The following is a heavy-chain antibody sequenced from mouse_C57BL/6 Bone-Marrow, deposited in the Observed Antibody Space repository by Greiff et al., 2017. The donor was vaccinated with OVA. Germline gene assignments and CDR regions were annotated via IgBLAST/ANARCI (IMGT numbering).Heavy chain of an antibody. D-gene: IGHD2-1*01. V-gene: IGHV14-4*01. CDR3: APLFYYGKLLEY. CDR2: IDPENGDT. J-gene: IGHJ2*01. CDR1: GFNIKDDY. Sequence: VQLQQSGAELVRPGASVKLSCTASGFNIKDDYMHWVKQRPEQGLEWIGWIDPENGDTEYASKFQGKATITADTSSNTAYLQLSRLTSVDTAVYYCAPLFYYGKLLEYWGQGTTLTVSS.